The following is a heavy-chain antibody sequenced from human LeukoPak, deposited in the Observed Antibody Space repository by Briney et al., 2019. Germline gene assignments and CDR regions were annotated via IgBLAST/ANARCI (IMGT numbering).Heavy chain of an antibody. Sequence: SETLSLTCTVSGGSISPYYWTWIRQPPGKGLEGIACIYYSGTTSYNPSLKSRVTISLDTSKNQFSLRLSSVTTADTAVYFCARGISPGYWGQGTQVTVSS. CDR3: ARGISPGY. J-gene: IGHJ4*02. CDR1: GGSISPYY. D-gene: IGHD3-3*01. V-gene: IGHV4-59*01. CDR2: IYYSGTT.